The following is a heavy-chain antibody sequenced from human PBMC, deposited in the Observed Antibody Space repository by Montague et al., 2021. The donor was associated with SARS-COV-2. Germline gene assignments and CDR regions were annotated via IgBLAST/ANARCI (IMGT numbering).Heavy chain of an antibody. CDR2: IWYDGSNK. J-gene: IGHJ4*02. V-gene: IGHV3-33*01. D-gene: IGHD3-16*01. CDR3: ARDLFWGTDSGTQQRRDY. CDR1: GFTFSSYG. Sequence: SLRLSCAASGFTFSSYGMRWVRQAPGKGLEWVAVIWYDGSNKYYADFVKGRFTISRDNSKNTLYLQMNSLRAEDTAVYYCARDLFWGTDSGTQQRRDYWGQGTLVTVSS.